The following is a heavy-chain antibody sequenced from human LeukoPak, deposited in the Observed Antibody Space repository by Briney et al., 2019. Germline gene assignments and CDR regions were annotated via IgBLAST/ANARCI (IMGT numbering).Heavy chain of an antibody. CDR2: INTGGSTT. CDR3: SRDLRDRDDY. V-gene: IGHV3-74*01. CDR1: GFTFSSYW. J-gene: IGHJ4*02. D-gene: IGHD5-24*01. Sequence: PGGSLRLSCAASGFTFSSYWMHWVRQAPGKGLVWVSRINTGGSTTDYADSVKGRFTISRDNAKNTLYLQMNSLRAEDTAVYYCSRDLRDRDDYWGQGILVIVSS.